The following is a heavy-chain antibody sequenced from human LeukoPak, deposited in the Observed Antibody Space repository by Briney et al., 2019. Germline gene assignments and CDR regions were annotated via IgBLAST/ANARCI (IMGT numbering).Heavy chain of an antibody. CDR2: IYPGDSDT. D-gene: IGHD3-22*01. CDR3: ERQVDGSAHSDY. V-gene: IGHV5-51*01. Sequence: GESLKISCKGFGYSFSSYWIGWVRQMPGKGLEWMGIIYPGDSDTRYSPSFQGQVTISADKSISTAYLQWSSLKASDTAIYYCERQVDGSAHSDYWGQGTLVTVSS. CDR1: GYSFSSYW. J-gene: IGHJ4*02.